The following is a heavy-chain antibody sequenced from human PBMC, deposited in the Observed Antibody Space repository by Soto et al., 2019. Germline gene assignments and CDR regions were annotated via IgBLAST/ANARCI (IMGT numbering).Heavy chain of an antibody. J-gene: IGHJ4*02. V-gene: IGHV4-39*01. D-gene: IGHD3-3*02. CDR2: MFYGVST. CDR3: ARLPSRHLVDY. Sequence: PSDTLSLTCTVSSGSINSDGHSWGWIRQPPGKGLEWIGSMFYGVSTYYNPSLKSRVTVSVDTSKNQFSLNLRSVTAADTAVYYCARLPSRHLVDYWGQGTLVSV. CDR1: SGSINSDGHS.